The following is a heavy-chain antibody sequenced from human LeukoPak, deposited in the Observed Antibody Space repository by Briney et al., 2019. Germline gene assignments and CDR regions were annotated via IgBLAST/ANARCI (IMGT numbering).Heavy chain of an antibody. Sequence: GGSLRLSCAASGFTFSSYSMNWVRQAPGKGLEWVSSIISSSSTFIYYADSVKGRFTISRDNAKNSLYLQMNSLRAEDTAIYYCACPYRSRFDYWGQGTLVTVSS. J-gene: IGHJ4*02. V-gene: IGHV3-21*01. CDR1: GFTFSSYS. D-gene: IGHD6-13*01. CDR3: ACPYRSRFDY. CDR2: IISSSSTFI.